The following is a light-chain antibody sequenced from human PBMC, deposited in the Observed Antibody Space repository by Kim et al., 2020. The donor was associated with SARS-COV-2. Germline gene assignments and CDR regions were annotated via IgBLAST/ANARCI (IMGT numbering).Light chain of an antibody. CDR2: AAS. Sequence: DIQMTQSPSSVSASVGDRVTITCRASHDVSTWLAWYQHKPGKAPKLLIYAASSLQSGAPPRFSGSGSGTDFTLTISSLLPEDFATYYYLQTNSFPFSFGGGTKLEI. CDR3: LQTNSFPFS. V-gene: IGKV1-12*02. CDR1: HDVSTW. J-gene: IGKJ4*01.